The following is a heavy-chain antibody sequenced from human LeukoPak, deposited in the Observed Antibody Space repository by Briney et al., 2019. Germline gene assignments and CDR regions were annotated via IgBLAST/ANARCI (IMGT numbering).Heavy chain of an antibody. J-gene: IGHJ4*02. CDR3: ARARRVHSSSWYSDS. Sequence: ASVKVSCKASRDTFSNYAISWVRQAPGHGLEWMGGIIPVFGTPYYAQKFRGSVTISVDESTTTAYMELSSLRSEDTAVYYCARARRVHSSSWYSDSWGQGTLVTVSS. CDR2: IIPVFGTP. V-gene: IGHV1-69*13. CDR1: RDTFSNYA. D-gene: IGHD6-13*01.